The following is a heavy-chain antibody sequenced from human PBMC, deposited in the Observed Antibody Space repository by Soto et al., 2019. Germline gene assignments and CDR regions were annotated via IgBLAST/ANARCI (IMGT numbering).Heavy chain of an antibody. CDR1: GYSFTSYW. CDR2: IYPGDSDT. D-gene: IGHD3-16*02. V-gene: IGHV5-51*01. CDR3: ARLPLSYGEYWYFDL. Sequence: VESLKISCKGSGYSFTSYWIGWVRQMPGKGLEWMGIIYPGDSDTRYSPSFQGQVTVSADKSISTAYLQWSSLKASDTAMYYCARLPLSYGEYWYFDLWGRGTLVTVSS. J-gene: IGHJ2*01.